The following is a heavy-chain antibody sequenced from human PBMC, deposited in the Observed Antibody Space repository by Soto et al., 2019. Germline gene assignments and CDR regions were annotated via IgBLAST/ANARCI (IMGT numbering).Heavy chain of an antibody. Sequence: GGSLRLSCAASGFTFSSYSMNWVRQAPGKGLEWVSSISSSSSYIYYADSVKGRFTISRDNSKNTLYLQMNSLRAEDTAVYYCAKDLGVVVTDGAFDIWGQGTMVTVSS. V-gene: IGHV3-21*04. CDR2: ISSSSSYI. CDR3: AKDLGVVVTDGAFDI. CDR1: GFTFSSYS. D-gene: IGHD2-21*02. J-gene: IGHJ3*02.